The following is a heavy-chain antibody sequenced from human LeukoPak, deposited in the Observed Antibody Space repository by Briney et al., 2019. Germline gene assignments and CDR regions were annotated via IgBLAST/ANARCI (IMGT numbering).Heavy chain of an antibody. Sequence: ASVKVSCKASGYTFTSYYMHWVRQAPGQGLEWMRIINPSGGSTSYAQKFQGRVTITRDMSTSTVYMELSSLRSEDTAVYYCARGGGEYSWFDPWGQGTLVTVSS. CDR1: GYTFTSYY. CDR2: INPSGGST. D-gene: IGHD6-6*01. J-gene: IGHJ5*02. V-gene: IGHV1-46*01. CDR3: ARGGGEYSWFDP.